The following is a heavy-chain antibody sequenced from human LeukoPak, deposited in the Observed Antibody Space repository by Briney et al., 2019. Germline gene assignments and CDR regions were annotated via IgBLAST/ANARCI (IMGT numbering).Heavy chain of an antibody. CDR3: AAEGRPTVVTFRKGAVDL. CDR1: GFTFTSSA. D-gene: IGHD4-23*01. Sequence: VTSVKVSCKASGFTFTSSAVQWVRQARGQRLEWIGWIVVGSGNTNYAQKFQERVTITRDMSTSTVYMGLSSLRSEDTAVYYCAAEGRPTVVTFRKGAVDLWGQGTMVTVSS. J-gene: IGHJ3*01. V-gene: IGHV1-58*01. CDR2: IVVGSGNT.